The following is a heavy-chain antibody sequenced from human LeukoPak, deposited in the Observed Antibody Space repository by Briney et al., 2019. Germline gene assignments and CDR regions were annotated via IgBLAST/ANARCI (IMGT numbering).Heavy chain of an antibody. CDR1: GGTFSSYA. J-gene: IGHJ4*02. CDR2: IIPILGIA. D-gene: IGHD3-10*01. V-gene: IGHV1-69*04. Sequence: ASVKVSCKASGGTFSSYAISWVRQAPGQGLEWMGRIIPILGIANYAQKFQGRVTITADKSTSTAYMELSSLRSEDTAVYYRARFGSSGDYWGQGTLVTVSS. CDR3: ARFGSSGDY.